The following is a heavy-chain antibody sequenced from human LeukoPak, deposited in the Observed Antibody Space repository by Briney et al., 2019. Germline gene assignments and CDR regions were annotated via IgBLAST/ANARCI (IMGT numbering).Heavy chain of an antibody. D-gene: IGHD6-19*01. CDR1: GFIFSRST. J-gene: IGHJ4*02. V-gene: IGHV3-21*01. CDR2: ISSTTTYI. CDR3: TRDEDEGLVRDY. Sequence: GGSPRLSCAAPGFIFSRSTMKSVRQAPGKGPEWVSSISSTTTYIYYADSVKGRFTISRDNAKRSLYLQMNSLRADDTAVYYCTRDEDEGLVRDYWGQGTLVTVSS.